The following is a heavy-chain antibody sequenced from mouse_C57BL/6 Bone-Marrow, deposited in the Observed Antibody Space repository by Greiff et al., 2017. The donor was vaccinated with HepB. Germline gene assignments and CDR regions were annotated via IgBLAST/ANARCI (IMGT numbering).Heavy chain of an antibody. D-gene: IGHD2-12*01. J-gene: IGHJ2*01. CDR3: TGETTFFDY. CDR2: IDPENGDT. CDR1: GFNIKDDY. Sequence: EVQLQQSGAELVRPGASVKLSCTASGFNIKDDYMHWVKQRPEQGLEWIGWIDPENGDTEYASKFQGKATITAATSSNTAYLQLSSLTSEDTAVYYCTGETTFFDYWGQGTTRTVSS. V-gene: IGHV14-4*01.